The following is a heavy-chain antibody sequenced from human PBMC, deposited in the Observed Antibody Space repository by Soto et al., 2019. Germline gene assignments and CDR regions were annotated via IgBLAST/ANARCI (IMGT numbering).Heavy chain of an antibody. CDR1: GGSISSGGYY. J-gene: IGHJ4*02. Sequence: QVQLQESGPGLVKPSQTLSLTCTVSGGSISSGGYYWSWIRQHPGKGLEWIGYIYYSGSTYYNPSLKSRVTISVDTSKNQFSLKLSSVTAADTAVYYCARVSYSGYRQEYYFDYWGQGTLVTVSS. D-gene: IGHD5-12*01. V-gene: IGHV4-31*03. CDR2: IYYSGST. CDR3: ARVSYSGYRQEYYFDY.